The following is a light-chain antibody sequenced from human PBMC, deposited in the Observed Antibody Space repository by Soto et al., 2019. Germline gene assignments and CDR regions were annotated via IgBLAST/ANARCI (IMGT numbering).Light chain of an antibody. CDR3: QPYDDLPFT. CDR2: DAS. CDR1: QNINIY. J-gene: IGKJ3*01. Sequence: DIQMTQSPSSLSASVGERVTITCQASQNINIYLNWYQQSPGRAPKLLIYDASSLEKGVPSRFSGTGSVTHFTLTISSLQPEDIATYYCQPYDDLPFTFGPGTKVDIK. V-gene: IGKV1-33*01.